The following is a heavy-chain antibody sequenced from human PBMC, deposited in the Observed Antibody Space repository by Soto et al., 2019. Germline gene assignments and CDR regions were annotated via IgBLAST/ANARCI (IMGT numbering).Heavy chain of an antibody. V-gene: IGHV4-59*01. CDR1: GGSIISGY. J-gene: IGHJ4*02. CDR2: ISYSGNT. Sequence: PSETLSLTCTVSGGSIISGYWSWIRQPPGKRLEWIGYISYSGNTNYNPSLKSRVTMSVDTPKNQFSLRLSSVTTADTAVYYCAGLRGYAGSPIDYWGQGTLVTVSS. CDR3: AGLRGYAGSPIDY. D-gene: IGHD2-15*01.